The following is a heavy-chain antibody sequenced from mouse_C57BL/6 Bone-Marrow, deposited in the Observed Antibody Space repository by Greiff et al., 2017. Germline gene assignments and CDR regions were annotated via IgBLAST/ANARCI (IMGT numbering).Heavy chain of an antibody. V-gene: IGHV14-4*01. CDR1: GFNIKDDY. Sequence: EVQLQESGAELVRPGASVKLSCTASGFNIKDDYMHWVKQRPEQGLEWIGWIDPENGDTEYASKFQGKATITADTSSNTAYLQLSSLTSEDTAVYYCTFYYYGSSDLLWAMDYWGQGTSVTVSS. D-gene: IGHD1-1*01. J-gene: IGHJ4*01. CDR3: TFYYYGSSDLLWAMDY. CDR2: IDPENGDT.